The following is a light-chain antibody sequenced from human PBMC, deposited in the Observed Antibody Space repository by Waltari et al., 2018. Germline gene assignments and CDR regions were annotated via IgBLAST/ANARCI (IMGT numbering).Light chain of an antibody. Sequence: QSVLTQPPSASGTPGQRVTISCSGSRSNIGSRTVTRYQQFPGTAPNLPIYTNDQRPSGVPDRFSASKSGTSASLAISGLQSEDEADYYCSAWDDSLNGVVFGGGTKLTVL. V-gene: IGLV1-44*01. CDR2: TND. J-gene: IGLJ2*01. CDR1: RSNIGSRT. CDR3: SAWDDSLNGVV.